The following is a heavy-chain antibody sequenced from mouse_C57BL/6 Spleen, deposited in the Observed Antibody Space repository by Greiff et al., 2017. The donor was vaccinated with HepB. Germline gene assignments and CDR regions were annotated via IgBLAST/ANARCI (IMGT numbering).Heavy chain of an antibody. CDR2: IYPGSGST. Sequence: VKLQQPGAELVKPGASVKMSCKASGYTFTSYWITWVKQRPGQGLEWIGDIYPGSGSTNYNEKFKSKATLTVDTSSSTAYMQLSSLTSEDSAVYYCAREEGYYYGSRYFDVWGTGTTVTVSS. J-gene: IGHJ1*03. D-gene: IGHD1-1*01. CDR1: GYTFTSYW. V-gene: IGHV1-55*01. CDR3: AREEGYYYGSRYFDV.